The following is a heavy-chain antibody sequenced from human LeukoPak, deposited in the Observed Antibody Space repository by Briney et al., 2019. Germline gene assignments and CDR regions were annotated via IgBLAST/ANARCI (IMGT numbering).Heavy chain of an antibody. V-gene: IGHV1-69*13. CDR3: ARDRKAREGFFDY. Sequence: SVKVSCKASGGTFSSYAISWVRQAPGQGLEWMGGIIPIFGTANYAQKFQGRVTITADESTSTAYMELSSLRSEDTAVYYCARDRKAREGFFDYWGQGTLVTVSS. D-gene: IGHD1-14*01. CDR2: IIPIFGTA. CDR1: GGTFSSYA. J-gene: IGHJ4*02.